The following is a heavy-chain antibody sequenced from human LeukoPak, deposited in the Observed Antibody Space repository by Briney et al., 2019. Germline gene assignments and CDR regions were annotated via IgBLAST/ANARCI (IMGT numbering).Heavy chain of an antibody. V-gene: IGHV3-21*01. CDR3: ARDMGDDYLDY. CDR2: ISGSGSSNYI. CDR1: GFTFSSYA. J-gene: IGHJ4*02. D-gene: IGHD2-21*01. Sequence: GGSLRLSCAASGFTFSSYAMSWVRQAPGKGLEWVSAISGSGSSNYIYYADSVKGRFTVSRDNAKNSLFLQMNSLRAEDTAVYYCARDMGDDYLDYWGQGTLVTVSS.